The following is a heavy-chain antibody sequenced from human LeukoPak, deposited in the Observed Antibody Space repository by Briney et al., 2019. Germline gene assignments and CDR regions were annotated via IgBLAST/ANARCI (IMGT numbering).Heavy chain of an antibody. CDR3: ARDYVNTANNDY. CDR2: INPSRGST. Sequence: GASVTASFKSSGYTFTSYYMHWVRQAPGQGLEWMGIINPSRGSTSYAQHFHGRVTMIRETSTSTVYMELSSPISENTAVYYCARDYVNTANNDYWGQGTLVTVSS. D-gene: IGHD5-18*01. CDR1: GYTFTSYY. J-gene: IGHJ4*02. V-gene: IGHV1-46*01.